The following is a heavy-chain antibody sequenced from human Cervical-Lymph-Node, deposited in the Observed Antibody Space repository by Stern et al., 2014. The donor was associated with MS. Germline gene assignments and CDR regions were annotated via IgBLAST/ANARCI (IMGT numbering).Heavy chain of an antibody. CDR2: ISAFNGNT. D-gene: IGHD5-24*01. Sequence: VQLLESGAAVKKPGASVKVSCKASGYTFTRLGISWVRQAPGQGLEWMGWISAFNGNTSYAQRLQGRVTLPTDTSTSTAYMDLRSLTSDDTAVYYCASGSLEGFDPWGQGTRVTVSS. J-gene: IGHJ5*02. CDR3: ASGSLEGFDP. CDR1: GYTFTRLG. V-gene: IGHV1-18*01.